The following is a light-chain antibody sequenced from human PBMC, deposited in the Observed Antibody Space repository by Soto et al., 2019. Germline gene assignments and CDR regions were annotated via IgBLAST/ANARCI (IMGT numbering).Light chain of an antibody. CDR3: HQYENWPQT. Sequence: EIVFTQSPATLSLSPGERATLCCRASQSVTSNLAWYQRKRGQAPRLLIYRASTRATGIPARFSGSGSGKEFNLTISSLQSEDFALYYCHQYENWPQTFGQGTKVDIK. CDR1: QSVTSN. CDR2: RAS. V-gene: IGKV3-15*01. J-gene: IGKJ1*01.